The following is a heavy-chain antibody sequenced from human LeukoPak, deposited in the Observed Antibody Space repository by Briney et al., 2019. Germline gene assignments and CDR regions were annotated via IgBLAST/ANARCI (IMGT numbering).Heavy chain of an antibody. V-gene: IGHV3-23*01. Sequence: GGSLRLSCAASGFTFSNNDMSWVRLAPGKGLEWVSGISGSGDTTNYGDSVKGRFTISRDNSNNRLYLQMNSLRVEDTAVYYCARRGTYFGGFDYWGQGTLVTVPS. D-gene: IGHD1-26*01. CDR2: ISGSGDTT. J-gene: IGHJ4*02. CDR1: GFTFSNND. CDR3: ARRGTYFGGFDY.